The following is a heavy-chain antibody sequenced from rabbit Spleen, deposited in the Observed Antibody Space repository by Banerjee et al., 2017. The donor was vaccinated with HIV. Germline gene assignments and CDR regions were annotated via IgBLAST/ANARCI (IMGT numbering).Heavy chain of an antibody. D-gene: IGHD1-1*01. Sequence: QEQLKQTGGGLVQPGGSLTLSCKTSGFDFSSYSMSWVRQAPGKGLEWIACIGIGSSGSAYYASWAKGRFTISRTSSTTVTLQVTSLTAADTATYFCARDLDGVIGWNFGWWGQGTLVTVS. J-gene: IGHJ4*01. CDR1: GFDFSSYS. V-gene: IGHV1S45*01. CDR2: IGIGSSGSA. CDR3: ARDLDGVIGWNFGW.